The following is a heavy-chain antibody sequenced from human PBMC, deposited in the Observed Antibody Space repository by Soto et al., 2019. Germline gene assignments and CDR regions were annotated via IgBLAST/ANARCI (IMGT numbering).Heavy chain of an antibody. CDR3: TNDYSKYYYYSMGV. CDR2: IKSKTDGGTS. Sequence: GGSLRLSCAASGFTFSNAWMSWVRQAPGKGLEWVGRIKSKTDGGTSDYAAPVKGSFTISRDDSKTTLYLQMNSLKTENTAVYYCTNDYSKYYYYSMGVWGKGTKVTVSS. D-gene: IGHD4-4*01. V-gene: IGHV3-15*01. J-gene: IGHJ6*03. CDR1: GFTFSNAW.